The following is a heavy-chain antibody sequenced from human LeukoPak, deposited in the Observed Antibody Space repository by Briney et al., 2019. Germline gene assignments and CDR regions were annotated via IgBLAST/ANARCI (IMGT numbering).Heavy chain of an antibody. Sequence: PSETLSLTCAVYGGSFSGYYWSWIRQPPGKGLEWIGEINHSGSTNYNPSLKSRVTISVDTSKNQFSLKLSSVTAADTAVYYCARGGSSSSLKDYDGNSGRGSYYFDYWGQGTLVTVSS. J-gene: IGHJ4*02. V-gene: IGHV4-34*01. CDR3: ARGGSSSSLKDYDGNSGRGSYYFDY. CDR1: GGSFSGYY. CDR2: INHSGST. D-gene: IGHD4-23*01.